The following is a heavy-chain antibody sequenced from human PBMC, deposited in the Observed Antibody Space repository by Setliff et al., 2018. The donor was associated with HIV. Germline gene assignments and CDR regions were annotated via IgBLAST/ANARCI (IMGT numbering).Heavy chain of an antibody. V-gene: IGHV3-23*01. J-gene: IGHJ4*02. CDR2: IGSSGGGT. CDR1: GFTFSSFA. D-gene: IGHD3-10*01. Sequence: PGGSLRLSCAASGFTFSSFAMTWVRQAPGKGLEWVSGIGSSGGGTYYADSVKGRFTISRDNSKSTLYLQMNSLRAEDTAIYYCAKTSRVREYNSPFDSWGQGTLVTVSS. CDR3: AKTSRVREYNSPFDS.